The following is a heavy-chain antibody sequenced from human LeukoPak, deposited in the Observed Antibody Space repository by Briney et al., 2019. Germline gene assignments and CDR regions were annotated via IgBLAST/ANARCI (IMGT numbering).Heavy chain of an antibody. D-gene: IGHD6-13*01. J-gene: IGHJ4*02. CDR2: ISSSSSYI. V-gene: IGHV3-21*01. CDR3: AREGFDSSSWYGGVY. Sequence: GGSLRLSCAASGFIFSSYAMNWVRQAPGKGLEWVSSISSSSSYIFYADSVKGRFTISRDDAKNSLYLQMNSLRAEDTAVYYCAREGFDSSSWYGGVYWGQGTLVTVS. CDR1: GFIFSSYA.